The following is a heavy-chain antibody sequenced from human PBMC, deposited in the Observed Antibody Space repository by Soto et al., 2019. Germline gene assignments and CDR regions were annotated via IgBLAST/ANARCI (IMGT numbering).Heavy chain of an antibody. CDR1: GGSISSSSYY. V-gene: IGHV4-39*01. J-gene: IGHJ6*02. CDR2: IYYSGST. CDR3: ARASGSYSYGMDV. D-gene: IGHD3-10*01. Sequence: SETLSLTCTVSGGSISSSSYYWGWIRQPPGKGLEWIGSIYYSGSTYYNPSLKSRVTISVDTSKNQFSLKLSSVTAADTAVYYCARASGSYSYGMDVLGQGTTLTVSS.